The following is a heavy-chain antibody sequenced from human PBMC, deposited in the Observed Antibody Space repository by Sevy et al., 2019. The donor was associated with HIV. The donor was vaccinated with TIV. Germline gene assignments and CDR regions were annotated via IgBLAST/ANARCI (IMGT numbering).Heavy chain of an antibody. CDR2: IIPSVGIA. V-gene: IGHV1-69*10. Sequence: ASVKVSCKASGGTLNNYGMNWVRQAPGQGLEWMGGIIPSVGIASYAQKIKGRAAISADTLTSTLYLEVGRLRSDDTAVYFCARVRPCGGDCYFFDTWGQGTLVTVSS. J-gene: IGHJ4*02. D-gene: IGHD2-21*02. CDR3: ARVRPCGGDCYFFDT. CDR1: GGTLNNYG.